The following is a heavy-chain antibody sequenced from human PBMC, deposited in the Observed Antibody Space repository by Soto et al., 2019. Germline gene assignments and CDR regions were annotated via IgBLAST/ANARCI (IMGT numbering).Heavy chain of an antibody. CDR3: AKDISGRGSYYYYYGMDV. D-gene: IGHD1-26*01. Sequence: GGSLRLSCAASGFNFDDYAMHWVRQAPGKGLEWVSGISWNSGSIGYADSVKARFTISRDNAKNSLYLQMNSLRAEDTAFYYCAKDISGRGSYYYYYGMDVWGQGIPVTVSS. V-gene: IGHV3-9*01. J-gene: IGHJ6*02. CDR1: GFNFDDYA. CDR2: ISWNSGSI.